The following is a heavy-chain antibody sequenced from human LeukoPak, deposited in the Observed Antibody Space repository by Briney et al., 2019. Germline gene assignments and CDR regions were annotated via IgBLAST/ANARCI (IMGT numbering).Heavy chain of an antibody. CDR1: GYSFTNYW. Sequence: GESLKISCKGSGYSFTNYWIGWVRQMPGKGLEWMGIIYPGDSDTRYSPSFQGQVTISADKSISTAYLQWSSLKASDTAMYYCARRTYDFWSGYSSRGGAFDIWGQGTMVTVSS. V-gene: IGHV5-51*01. D-gene: IGHD3-3*01. CDR3: ARRTYDFWSGYSSRGGAFDI. J-gene: IGHJ3*02. CDR2: IYPGDSDT.